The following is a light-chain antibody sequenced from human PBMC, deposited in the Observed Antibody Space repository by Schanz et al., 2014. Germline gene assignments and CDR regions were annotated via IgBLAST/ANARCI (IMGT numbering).Light chain of an antibody. J-gene: IGKJ4*01. CDR3: QQHYITPLT. Sequence: EIVLTQSPATLSLSPGERATLSCRASQSVSSYLAWYQQKPGQAPRLLIYGASTRATGIPDRFSGSESGTDFTLTISSLQREDFATYYCQQHYITPLTFGGGTKVEIK. V-gene: IGKV3-11*01. CDR1: QSVSSY. CDR2: GAS.